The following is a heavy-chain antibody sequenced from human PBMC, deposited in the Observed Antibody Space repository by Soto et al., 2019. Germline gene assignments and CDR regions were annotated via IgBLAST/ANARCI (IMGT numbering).Heavy chain of an antibody. CDR3: ARGSGVPAAITVYYYYYMDV. CDR1: GYTFTGYY. Sequence: GASVKVSCKAPGYTFTGYYMHWVRQAPGQGLEWMGWINPNSGGTNYAQKFQGWVTMTRDTSTSTAYMELSRLRSDDTAVYYCARGSGVPAAITVYYYYYMDVWGKGTTVTVSS. D-gene: IGHD2-2*01. J-gene: IGHJ6*03. CDR2: INPNSGGT. V-gene: IGHV1-2*04.